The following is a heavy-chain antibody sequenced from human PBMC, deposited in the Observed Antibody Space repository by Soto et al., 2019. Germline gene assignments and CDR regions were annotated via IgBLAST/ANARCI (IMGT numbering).Heavy chain of an antibody. CDR1: GFTLSSYN. CDR3: TRDRPPHNTGWPIFEY. CDR2: ISGVNSDV. D-gene: IGHD6-19*01. V-gene: IGHV3-48*02. Sequence: EVQLMESGGGLVQPGGSLRLSCAASGFTLSSYNMNWVRRAPGKGLEWVSFISGVNSDVLYADSVKGRFTISRDNAKNALYLQMNSLRDEDTAVYYCTRDRPPHNTGWPIFEYWGQGTLVTVSS. J-gene: IGHJ4*02.